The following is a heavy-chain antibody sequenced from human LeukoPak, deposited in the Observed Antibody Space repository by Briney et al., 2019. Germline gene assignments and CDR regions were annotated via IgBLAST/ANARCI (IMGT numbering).Heavy chain of an antibody. CDR1: GGSISSYY. Sequence: SETLSLTCTVSGGSISSYYGSWIRQPAGEGLEWIGRIYTSGRTTYNASLTSRVTMSVDTSKHQFSLKLSSVTAADTAVYYCARSVGASRWVDYWGQGTLVTVSP. J-gene: IGHJ4*02. CDR3: ARSVGASRWVDY. CDR2: IYTSGRT. V-gene: IGHV4-4*07. D-gene: IGHD1-26*01.